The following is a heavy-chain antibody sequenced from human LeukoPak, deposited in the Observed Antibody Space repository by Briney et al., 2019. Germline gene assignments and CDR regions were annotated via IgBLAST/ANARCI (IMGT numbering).Heavy chain of an antibody. CDR3: ARDGGYGSGLYDFDY. D-gene: IGHD3-10*01. V-gene: IGHV1-2*02. J-gene: IGHJ4*02. Sequence: ASVKVSCKASGYTFTGYYMHWVRQAPGQGLEWMGWINPNSGGTNYAQKFQGRVTMTRDTSISTAYMELSRLRSDDTAVYYCARDGGYGSGLYDFDYWGQGTLVTVSS. CDR2: INPNSGGT. CDR1: GYTFTGYY.